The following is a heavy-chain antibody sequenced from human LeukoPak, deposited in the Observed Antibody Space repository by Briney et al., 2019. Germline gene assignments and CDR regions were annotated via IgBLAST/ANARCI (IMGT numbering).Heavy chain of an antibody. CDR2: IYYSGST. CDR1: GGSISSYY. CDR3: ARSSKPHRSSTSCYVGYYFDY. D-gene: IGHD2-2*01. J-gene: IGHJ4*02. Sequence: SETLSLTCTVSGGSISSYYWSWIRQPPGKGLEWIGYIYYSGSTNYNPSLKSRVTISVDTSKNQFSLKLSSVTAADTAVYYCARSSKPHRSSTSCYVGYYFDYWGQGTLVTVSS. V-gene: IGHV4-59*01.